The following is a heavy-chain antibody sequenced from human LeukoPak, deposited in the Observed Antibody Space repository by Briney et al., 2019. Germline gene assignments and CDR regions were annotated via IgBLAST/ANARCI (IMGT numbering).Heavy chain of an antibody. CDR2: INPSGGST. V-gene: IGHV1-46*01. CDR1: GYTFTSYY. CDR3: ASGFYDSSGYSDDAFDI. Sequence: GASVKVSCKASGYTFTSYYMHWVRQAPGQGLEWMGIINPSGGSTSYAQKFQGRVTMTRDMSTSTVYMELSSLRSEDTAVYYCASGFYDSSGYSDDAFDIWGQGTMVTVSS. J-gene: IGHJ3*02. D-gene: IGHD3-22*01.